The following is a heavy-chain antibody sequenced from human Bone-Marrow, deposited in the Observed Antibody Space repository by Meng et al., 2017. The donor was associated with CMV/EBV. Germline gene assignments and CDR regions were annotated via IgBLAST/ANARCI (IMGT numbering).Heavy chain of an antibody. CDR2: ITIFGSHI. Sequence: GESLKISCVASGFSFSDYSMNWVRQAPGKGLEWVSSITIFGSHIYYADSVKGRFTISRDNAKKSLYLQMHSLRAEDTAVYYCAKDRVPYDSSTYYFHWGQGTLVTVSS. J-gene: IGHJ4*02. V-gene: IGHV3-21*04. CDR1: GFSFSDYS. CDR3: AKDRVPYDSSTYYFH. D-gene: IGHD3-22*01.